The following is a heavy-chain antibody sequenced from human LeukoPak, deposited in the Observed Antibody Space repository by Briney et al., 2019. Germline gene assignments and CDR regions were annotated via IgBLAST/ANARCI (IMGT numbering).Heavy chain of an antibody. D-gene: IGHD3-3*01. CDR2: ISAYNGNT. Sequence: ASVKVSCKASGYTFTSYGISWVRQAPGQGLEWMGWISAYNGNTNYAQKLQGRVTMTTDTSTSTAYMELRSLRSDDTAVYYCAREASGRFLEWLPYLDVWGKGTTVTVSS. CDR1: GYTFTSYG. J-gene: IGHJ6*03. V-gene: IGHV1-18*01. CDR3: AREASGRFLEWLPYLDV.